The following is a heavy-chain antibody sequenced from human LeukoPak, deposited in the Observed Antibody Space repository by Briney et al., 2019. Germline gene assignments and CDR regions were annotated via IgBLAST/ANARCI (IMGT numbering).Heavy chain of an antibody. Sequence: GASVKVSCKASGYTFTSYYMHWVRQAPGQGLEWMGWINPNSGGTNYAQKFQGRVTMTRDTSISTAYMELSRLRSDDTAVYYCARAEYYYDSSGYYDGGNWFDPWGQGTLVTVSS. D-gene: IGHD3-22*01. J-gene: IGHJ5*02. CDR3: ARAEYYYDSSGYYDGGNWFDP. V-gene: IGHV1-2*02. CDR1: GYTFTSYY. CDR2: INPNSGGT.